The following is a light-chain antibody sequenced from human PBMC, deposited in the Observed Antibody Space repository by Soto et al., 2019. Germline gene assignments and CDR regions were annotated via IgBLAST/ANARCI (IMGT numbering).Light chain of an antibody. V-gene: IGKV3-15*01. CDR3: QQYRNWPRT. Sequence: EIVLTQSPATLSVSPGERVTLSCRASQSVDINLAWYQQKPGQAPRLLIYGASTRATDMSGTFSGRGSGTEFTLTISNVRPEDFAVYYCQQYRNWPRTFGQGTKVDIK. J-gene: IGKJ1*01. CDR2: GAS. CDR1: QSVDIN.